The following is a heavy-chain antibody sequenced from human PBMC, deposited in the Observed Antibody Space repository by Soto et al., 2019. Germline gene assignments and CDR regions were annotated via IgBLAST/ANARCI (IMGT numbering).Heavy chain of an antibody. J-gene: IGHJ4*02. CDR1: GYTFTSYA. V-gene: IGHV1-18*01. CDR2: ISAYNGNT. CDR3: ARDRPYYYGSGSYYNDK. D-gene: IGHD3-10*01. Sequence: ASVKVSCKASGYTFTSYAISWVRQAPGHGLEWMGWISAYNGNTDYAQKLQDRVTMTTDTSTSTAYMELRSLRSDDTAVYYCARDRPYYYGSGSYYNDKWGQGTLVTVSS.